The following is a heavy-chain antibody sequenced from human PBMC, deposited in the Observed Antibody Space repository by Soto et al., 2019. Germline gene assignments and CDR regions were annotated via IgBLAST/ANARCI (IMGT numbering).Heavy chain of an antibody. V-gene: IGHV1-18*01. D-gene: IGHD2-15*01. J-gene: IGHJ6*02. CDR1: GYTFSTSG. CDR2: ISTYNGDT. Sequence: QVQLVQSGAEVRKPGASVKVSCKASGYTFSTSGMSWLRQAPGQGLEWMGWISTYNGDTNDAPKFQDRVTMTSDTATSTVYMKLRSLRSDDTAVYYCARAGAAPYYYYGMDVWGQGTRVTVSS. CDR3: ARAGAAPYYYYGMDV.